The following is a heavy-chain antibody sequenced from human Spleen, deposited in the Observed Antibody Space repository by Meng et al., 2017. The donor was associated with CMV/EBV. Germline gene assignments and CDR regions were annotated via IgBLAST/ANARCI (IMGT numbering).Heavy chain of an antibody. CDR3: ARERYGLFGY. J-gene: IGHJ4*02. D-gene: IGHD3-9*01. CDR1: GFTLSEYY. CDR2: ASSSETTI. V-gene: IGHV3-11*04. Sequence: GESLKISCAASGFTLSEYYMSWIRQAPGKGLEWVSSASSSETTIDYTDSVKGRFTISRDNAKNSLFLQMNSLRFDDTAAYYCARERYGLFGYWGQGARVTVSS.